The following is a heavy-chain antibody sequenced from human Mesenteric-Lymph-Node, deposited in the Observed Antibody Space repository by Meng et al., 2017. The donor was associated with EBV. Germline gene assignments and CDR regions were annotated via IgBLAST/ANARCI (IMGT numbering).Heavy chain of an antibody. Sequence: RLPLQESGPGLVKPSETLSLTCSVSGDSITSNSYAWGWIRQPPGKGLEWIGSMYYSGNTYYNPSLKSRVTIALDTSKNQFSLKLSSVTAADTAVYYCARGLRPGENWFDPWGQGALVTVSS. D-gene: IGHD4-17*01. J-gene: IGHJ5*02. CDR3: ARGLRPGENWFDP. V-gene: IGHV4-39*06. CDR2: MYYSGNT. CDR1: GDSITSNSYA.